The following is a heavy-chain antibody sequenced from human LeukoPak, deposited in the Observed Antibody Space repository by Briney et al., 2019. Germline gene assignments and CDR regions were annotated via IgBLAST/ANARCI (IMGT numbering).Heavy chain of an antibody. D-gene: IGHD6-19*01. CDR1: GGSITSSPYY. Sequence: SETLSLTCTVSGGSITSSPYYRAWIRQPPGKGLEWIGSMYYNGSTYYNPSLKSRVTVSVDTSKNQFSLKLNSVTAADTAVYYCYGSGFWGQGTLVTVSS. CDR2: MYYNGST. CDR3: YGSGF. V-gene: IGHV4-39*01. J-gene: IGHJ4*02.